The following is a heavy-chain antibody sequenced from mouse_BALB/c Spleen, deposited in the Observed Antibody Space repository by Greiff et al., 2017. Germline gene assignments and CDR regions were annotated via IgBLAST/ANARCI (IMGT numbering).Heavy chain of an antibody. CDR3: ARGPSGSWYFDV. J-gene: IGHJ1*01. V-gene: IGHV5-6-5*01. D-gene: IGHD1-1*01. CDR2: ISSGGST. Sequence: EVQLVESGGGLVKPGGSLKLSCAASGFTFSSYAMSWVRQTPEKRLEWVASISSGGSTYYPDSVKGRFTISRDNARNILYLQMSSLRSEDTAMYYCARGPSGSWYFDVWGAGTTVTVSS. CDR1: GFTFSSYA.